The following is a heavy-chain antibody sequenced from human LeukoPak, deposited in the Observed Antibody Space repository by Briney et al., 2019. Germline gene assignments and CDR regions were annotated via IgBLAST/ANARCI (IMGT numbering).Heavy chain of an antibody. CDR2: IYYSGGT. CDR3: ARGRLGYCSSTSCYAFDI. J-gene: IGHJ3*02. V-gene: IGHV4-61*01. Sequence: SETLSLTCTVSGGSVSSGSYYWSWIRQPPGKGLEWIGYIYYSGGTNYNPSLKSRVTISVDTSKNQFSLKLSSVTAADTAVYYCARGRLGYCSSTSCYAFDIWGQGTMVTVSS. CDR1: GGSVSSGSYY. D-gene: IGHD2-2*01.